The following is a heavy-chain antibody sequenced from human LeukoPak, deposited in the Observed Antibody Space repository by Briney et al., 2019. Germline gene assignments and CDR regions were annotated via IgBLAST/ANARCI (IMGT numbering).Heavy chain of an antibody. CDR1: GGSINTYY. V-gene: IGHV4-4*07. CDR2: ISTSGSP. J-gene: IGHJ5*02. Sequence: SETLSLTCTVSGGSINTYYWSWIRQPAGKGLEWLGRISTSGSPYYNPSLKSRVTISVDTSKNQFSLKLSSVTAADTAVYYCARRNWNYENWFDPWGQGTLVTVSS. CDR3: ARRNWNYENWFDP. D-gene: IGHD1-7*01.